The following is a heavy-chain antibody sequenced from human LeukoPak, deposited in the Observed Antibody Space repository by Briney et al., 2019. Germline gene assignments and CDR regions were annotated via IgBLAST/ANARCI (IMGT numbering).Heavy chain of an antibody. CDR2: IYSGGST. V-gene: IGHV3-53*05. CDR1: GFTVSSND. Sequence: GGSLRLSCAASGFTVSSNDMSWVRQAPGKGLECISVIYSGGSTDYADSVKGRFTISRDNSKNTLYLQMNSLRAEDTAVYYCAKGSKAVLFTRDHYMDVWGKGTTVTISS. J-gene: IGHJ6*03. CDR3: AKGSKAVLFTRDHYMDV. D-gene: IGHD6-19*01.